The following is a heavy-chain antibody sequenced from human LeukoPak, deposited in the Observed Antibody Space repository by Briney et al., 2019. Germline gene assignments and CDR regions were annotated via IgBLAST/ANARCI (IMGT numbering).Heavy chain of an antibody. V-gene: IGHV3-23*01. CDR2: ISGSGGST. CDR1: GFTFSSYA. Sequence: GGSLRLSCAASGFTFSSYAMSGVRQAPGKGLEWGSAISGSGGSTYYADSVKGRFTISRDNSKNTLYLQMNSLRAEDTAVYYCAKVAERNGVFDYWGQGTLVTVSS. D-gene: IGHD2-8*01. CDR3: AKVAERNGVFDY. J-gene: IGHJ4*02.